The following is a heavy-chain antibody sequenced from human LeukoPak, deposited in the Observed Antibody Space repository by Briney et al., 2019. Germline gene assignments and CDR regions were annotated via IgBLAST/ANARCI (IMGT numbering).Heavy chain of an antibody. D-gene: IGHD3-10*01. V-gene: IGHV1-24*01. CDR1: GYTLTELS. J-gene: IGHJ4*02. CDR3: ATWRITMVRGVGFDY. Sequence: ASVKVSCKVSGYTLTELSMYWVRQAPGKGLEWMGGSNPEDGETIYAQKFQGRVTMTEDTSTDTAYMELSSLRSEDTAVYYCATWRITMVRGVGFDYWGQGTLVTVSS. CDR2: SNPEDGET.